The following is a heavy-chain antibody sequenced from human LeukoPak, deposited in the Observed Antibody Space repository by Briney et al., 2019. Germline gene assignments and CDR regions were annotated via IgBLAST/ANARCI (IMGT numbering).Heavy chain of an antibody. CDR2: IYYSGST. V-gene: IGHV4-59*04. J-gene: IGHJ6*03. D-gene: IGHD3-3*01. Sequence: SETLSLTCTVSGGSISSYYWSWIRQPPGKGLEWIGYIYYSGSTYYNPSLKSRVTISVDTSKNQFSLKLSSVTAADTAVYYCGRLFYDFWSGHYYYYMDVWGKGTTVTVSS. CDR1: GGSISSYY. CDR3: GRLFYDFWSGHYYYYMDV.